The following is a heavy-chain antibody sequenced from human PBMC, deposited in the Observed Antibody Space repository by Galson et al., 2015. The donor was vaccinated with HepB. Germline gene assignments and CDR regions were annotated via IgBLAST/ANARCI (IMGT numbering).Heavy chain of an antibody. Sequence: SLRLSCAASGFTFSSYGMHWVRQAPGKGLEWVAVISYDGSNKYYADSVKGRFTISRDNSKNTLYLQMNSLRAEDTAVYYCAKSTINWGTPDYWGQGTLVTVSS. D-gene: IGHD7-27*01. V-gene: IGHV3-30*18. CDR2: ISYDGSNK. CDR3: AKSTINWGTPDY. CDR1: GFTFSSYG. J-gene: IGHJ4*02.